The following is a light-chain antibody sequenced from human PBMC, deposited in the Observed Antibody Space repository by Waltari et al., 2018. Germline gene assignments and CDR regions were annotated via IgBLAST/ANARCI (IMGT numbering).Light chain of an antibody. CDR2: DDS. CDR3: QVYKRGGDHDYV. CDR1: IVGKS. V-gene: IGLV3-21*03. Sequence: SYVLTQPPSVSVAPGKTATIPCGGNIVGKSVHWYQRKAGQAPVLVVYDDSDRPSGIPERFSGSTSGSMATLTISGVEAGDEADYFCQVYKRGGDHDYVFGTGTKVTVL. J-gene: IGLJ1*01.